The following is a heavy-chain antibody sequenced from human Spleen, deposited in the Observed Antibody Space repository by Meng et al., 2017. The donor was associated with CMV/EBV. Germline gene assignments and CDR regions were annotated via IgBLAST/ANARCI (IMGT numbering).Heavy chain of an antibody. V-gene: IGHV3-23*03. D-gene: IGHD5-18*01. CDR3: ARECGCSFGTFGY. CDR2: IYSGGSST. Sequence: GGSLRLSCAASGFTFSSYAMSWVRQAPGKGLEWVSVIYSGGSSTYYADSVKGRFTISRDNDKNSLYLQMNSLRAEDTAIYYCARECGCSFGTFGYWGQGTLVTVSS. CDR1: GFTFSSYA. J-gene: IGHJ4*02.